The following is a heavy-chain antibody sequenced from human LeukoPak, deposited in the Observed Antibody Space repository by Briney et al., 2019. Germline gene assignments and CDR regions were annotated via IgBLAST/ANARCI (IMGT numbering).Heavy chain of an antibody. J-gene: IGHJ4*02. CDR2: IFPGDSDT. V-gene: IGHV5-51*01. Sequence: GESLKISCEASGYSFTSFWIGWVRQMPGKGLEWMGIIFPGDSDTRYSPSFQGQVTISADTSINTAFLQWSSLTASDTAMYYCARRERKWGYTDYHFDYWGQGTLVTVSS. D-gene: IGHD4-11*01. CDR1: GYSFTSFW. CDR3: ARRERKWGYTDYHFDY.